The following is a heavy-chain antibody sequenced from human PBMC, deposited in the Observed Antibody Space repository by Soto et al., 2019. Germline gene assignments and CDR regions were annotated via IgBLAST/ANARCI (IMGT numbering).Heavy chain of an antibody. CDR1: GFTVSNNY. V-gene: IGHV3-66*01. CDR2: LYPGGAT. Sequence: GGSLRLSCAAFGFTVSNNYMAWVRQAPGKGLEWVSFLYPGGATHYADSVRGRFTVSGDNSKNTLSLEMDRLRGEDTAVYFCVRGGDCGGDCHFDYWGRGTLVTVSS. CDR3: VRGGDCGGDCHFDY. J-gene: IGHJ4*02. D-gene: IGHD2-21*01.